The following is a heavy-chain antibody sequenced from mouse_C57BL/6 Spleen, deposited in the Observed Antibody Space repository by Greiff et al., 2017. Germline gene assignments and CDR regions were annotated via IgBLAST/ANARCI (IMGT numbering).Heavy chain of an antibody. CDR2: IDPSDSYT. J-gene: IGHJ2*01. CDR1: GYTFTSYW. D-gene: IGHD3-1*01. Sequence: VQLQQPGAELVMPGASVKLSCKASGYTFTSYWMHWVKQRPGQGLEWIGEIDPSDSYTNYNQKFKGKSTLTVDKSSSTAYMQLSSLTSEDSAVYYCARGGSLGDWGQGTTLTVAS. CDR3: ARGGSLGD. V-gene: IGHV1-69*01.